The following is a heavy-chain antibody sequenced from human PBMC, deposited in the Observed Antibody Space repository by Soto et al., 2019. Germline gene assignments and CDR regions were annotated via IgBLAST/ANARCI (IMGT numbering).Heavy chain of an antibody. V-gene: IGHV5-51*01. CDR2: IYPGDSEA. CDR1: GHSFVTHW. Sequence: PGESLKISCQGSGHSFVTHWIGWVRQMPGKDLEWMGIIYPGDSEARYSPAFQGQVTISADKSITTAYLQRGSLKAPDTAMYYCASTINGYFDYWGQGSLVTVSS. D-gene: IGHD5-12*01. CDR3: ASTINGYFDY. J-gene: IGHJ4*01.